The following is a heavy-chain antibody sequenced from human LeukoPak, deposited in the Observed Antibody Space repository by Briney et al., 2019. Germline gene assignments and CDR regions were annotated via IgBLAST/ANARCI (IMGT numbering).Heavy chain of an antibody. CDR2: INPNSGVT. D-gene: IGHD4-17*01. Sequence: ASVKVSCRASGYTFTGSYIHWVRQAPGQGLEWMGRINPNSGVTIYAQKLQGRVTLTRDTSITTAYMDLSSLRSDDTAVYYCARTDGVDYWGQGTLVTVSS. CDR1: GYTFTGSY. CDR3: ARTDGVDY. V-gene: IGHV1-2*06. J-gene: IGHJ4*02.